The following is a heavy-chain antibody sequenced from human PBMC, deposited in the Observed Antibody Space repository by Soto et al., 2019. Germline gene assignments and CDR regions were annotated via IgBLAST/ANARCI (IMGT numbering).Heavy chain of an antibody. D-gene: IGHD5-18*01. V-gene: IGHV4-59*01. J-gene: IGHJ4*02. CDR3: ARIKSGYSYGSIIDF. Sequence: SETLSLTCSVSGGSINNFHWSWIRQPPGKGLEWIGFVFYSGRTTYNPSLQSRVTVSVDTSQNHFSLKVRSVTAADTATYYCARIKSGYSYGSIIDFWGQGKLVTVSS. CDR1: GGSINNFH. CDR2: VFYSGRT.